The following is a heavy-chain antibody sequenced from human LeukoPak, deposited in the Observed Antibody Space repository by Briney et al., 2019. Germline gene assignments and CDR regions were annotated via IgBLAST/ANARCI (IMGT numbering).Heavy chain of an antibody. CDR1: GFTFSDHY. V-gene: IGHV3-72*01. CDR3: ARDNNTSSLADP. J-gene: IGHJ5*02. Sequence: GGSLRLSCAASGFTFSDHYMDWVRQAPGKGLEWVGRARNKANSYATEYAASVKGRFTVSRDDSKNSLYLQMNSLKTEDTAVYYCARDNNTSSLADPWGQGTLVTVSS. D-gene: IGHD2/OR15-2a*01. CDR2: ARNKANSYAT.